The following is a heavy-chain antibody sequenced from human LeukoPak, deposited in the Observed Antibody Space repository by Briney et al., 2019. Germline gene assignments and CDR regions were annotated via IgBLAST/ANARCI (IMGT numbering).Heavy chain of an antibody. D-gene: IGHD3-3*01. CDR1: GGTFSSYA. CDR2: IIPIFGTA. V-gene: IGHV1-69*13. Sequence: ASVTVSCKASGGTFSSYAISWVRQAPGQGLEWMGGIIPIFGTANYAQKFQGRVTITADESTSTAYMELSSLRSEDTAVYYCARARAIFGVVIDYYGMDVWGQGTTVTVSS. CDR3: ARARAIFGVVIDYYGMDV. J-gene: IGHJ6*02.